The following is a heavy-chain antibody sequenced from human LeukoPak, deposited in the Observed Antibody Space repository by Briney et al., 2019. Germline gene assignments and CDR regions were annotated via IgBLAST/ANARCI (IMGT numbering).Heavy chain of an antibody. D-gene: IGHD3-10*01. J-gene: IGHJ4*02. V-gene: IGHV3-33*06. CDR3: AKDFGDRGSSSYYFDY. Sequence: GGSLRLSCAASGFTFSNYAMHWVRQAPGKGLEWAAVIWYDGSNKYYADSVKGRFTISRDNSKNTLYLQMNSLRAEDTAVYYCAKDFGDRGSSSYYFDYWGQGTLVTVSS. CDR2: IWYDGSNK. CDR1: GFTFSNYA.